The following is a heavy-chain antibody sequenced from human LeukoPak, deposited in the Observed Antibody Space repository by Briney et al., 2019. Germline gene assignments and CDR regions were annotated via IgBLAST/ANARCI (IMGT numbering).Heavy chain of an antibody. CDR2: INHSGST. V-gene: IGHV4-34*01. J-gene: IGHJ5*02. Sequence: SETLSLTCAVYGGSFSGYYWSWIRQPPGKGLEWIGEINHSGSTNYNPSLKSRVTISVDTSKNQFSLKLSSVTAADTAVYYCARQARRATVTTRLRWFDPWGQGTLVTVSS. CDR3: ARQARRATVTTRLRWFDP. D-gene: IGHD4-17*01. CDR1: GGSFSGYY.